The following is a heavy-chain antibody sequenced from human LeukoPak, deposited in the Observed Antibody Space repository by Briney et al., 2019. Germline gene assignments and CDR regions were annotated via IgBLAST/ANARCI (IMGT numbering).Heavy chain of an antibody. Sequence: SVKVSCKASGGTFSCYAISWVRQAPGQGLEWMGGIIPIFGTANYAQKFQGRVTITADKSTSTAYMELSSLRSEDTAVYYCAREKLGPYYYYMDVWGKGTTVTVSS. CDR1: GGTFSCYA. J-gene: IGHJ6*03. D-gene: IGHD7-27*01. CDR2: IIPIFGTA. V-gene: IGHV1-69*06. CDR3: AREKLGPYYYYMDV.